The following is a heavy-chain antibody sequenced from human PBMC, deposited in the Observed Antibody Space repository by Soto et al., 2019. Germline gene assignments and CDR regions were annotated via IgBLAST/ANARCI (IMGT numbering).Heavy chain of an antibody. CDR1: GFTSKDCA. Sequence: LRLSCSKSGFTSKDCAISWVRQAPGKGLEWVSGISGSGGATYYTDSVEGRFTISKDFSKNTVSLQMTGLRVDDTAVYYCARTRSAFHRYYFASRGQRALVLVSS. D-gene: IGHD3-10*01. V-gene: IGHV3-23*01. CDR3: ARTRSAFHRYYFAS. CDR2: ISGSGGAT. J-gene: IGHJ1*01.